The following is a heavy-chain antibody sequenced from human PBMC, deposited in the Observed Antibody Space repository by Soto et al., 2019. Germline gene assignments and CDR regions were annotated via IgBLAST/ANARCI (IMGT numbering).Heavy chain of an antibody. J-gene: IGHJ6*02. CDR2: ISYDGSNK. D-gene: IGHD3-3*01. V-gene: IGHV3-30-3*01. CDR3: ARDPWPPTYYDFWSGYTQSYYYYGMDV. CDR1: GFTFSSYA. Sequence: PGGSLRLSCAASGFTFSSYAMHWVRQAPGKGLEWVAVISYDGSNKYYADSVKGRFTISRDNSKNTLYLQMNSLRAEDTAVYYCARDPWPPTYYDFWSGYTQSYYYYGMDVWGQGTTVTVSS.